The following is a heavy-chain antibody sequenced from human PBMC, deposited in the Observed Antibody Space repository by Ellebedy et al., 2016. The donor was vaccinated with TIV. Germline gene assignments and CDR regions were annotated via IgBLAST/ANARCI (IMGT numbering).Heavy chain of an antibody. J-gene: IGHJ3*02. CDR3: ATSAAIDAFDI. D-gene: IGHD6-25*01. CDR1: GGSVIRSGHY. CDR2: LYYSGST. V-gene: IGHV4-39*02. Sequence: SETLSLXXSVSGGSVIRSGHYCTWIRQPPGKGLEWIGGLYYSGSTWYNPSLKSRVTISVDTSKNHFSLRPRSVTAADTAVYYCATSAAIDAFDIWGQGTVVTVSS.